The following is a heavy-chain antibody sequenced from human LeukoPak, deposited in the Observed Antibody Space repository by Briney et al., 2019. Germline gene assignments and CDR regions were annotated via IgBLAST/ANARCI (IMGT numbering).Heavy chain of an antibody. Sequence: PSETLSLTCTVSGGSISSSNNYWGWIRQPPGKGLEWIGSIYYSGSTYYNPSLKSRVTISVDTSKNQFSLKLSSVTAADTAVYYCAREVEDSSGYHPPYFDYWGQGTLVTVSS. CDR1: GGSISSSNNY. D-gene: IGHD3-22*01. J-gene: IGHJ4*02. CDR2: IYYSGST. V-gene: IGHV4-39*07. CDR3: AREVEDSSGYHPPYFDY.